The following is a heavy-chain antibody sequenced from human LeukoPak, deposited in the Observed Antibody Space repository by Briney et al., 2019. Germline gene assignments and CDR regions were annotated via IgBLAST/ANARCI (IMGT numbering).Heavy chain of an antibody. V-gene: IGHV4-31*03. Sequence: SETLSLTCTVSGGSISSGGYYWSWIRQHPGKGLEWIGYIYHSGSTYYNPSLKSRVTISADTSKNQFSLKLSSVTAADTAVYYCARETYYYDTSRPNYHGMDVWGQGTTVTVSS. CDR1: GGSISSGGYY. J-gene: IGHJ6*02. D-gene: IGHD3-22*01. CDR2: IYHSGST. CDR3: ARETYYYDTSRPNYHGMDV.